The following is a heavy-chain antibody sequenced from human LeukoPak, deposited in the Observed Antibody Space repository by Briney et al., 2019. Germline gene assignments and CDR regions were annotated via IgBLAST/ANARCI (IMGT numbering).Heavy chain of an antibody. CDR3: ARQGRSSGFGHFDY. J-gene: IGHJ4*02. CDR1: GGSFSSSSYY. D-gene: IGHD2-15*01. V-gene: IGHV4-39*01. Sequence: PSETLSLTCTVSGGSFSSSSYYWGWIRQPPGKGLEWIGNLYYSGSTYYNPSLKSRVTISVDTSKYQFSLKLSSVTAADTAVYYCARQGRSSGFGHFDYWGQGTLVTVSS. CDR2: LYYSGST.